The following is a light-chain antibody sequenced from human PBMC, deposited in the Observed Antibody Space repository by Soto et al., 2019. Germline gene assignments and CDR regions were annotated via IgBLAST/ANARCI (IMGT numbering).Light chain of an antibody. J-gene: IGKJ1*01. V-gene: IGKV1-5*01. CDR1: QSISTW. Sequence: DIQVTQSPSTLTASVEDRVTITCRASQSISTWLAWYQQKPGKAPSLLIYGASSLKSGVPSRFSGSGSGTEFTLTISSLQPDDFATYYCQQYRSYSFGQGTKVEI. CDR2: GAS. CDR3: QQYRSYS.